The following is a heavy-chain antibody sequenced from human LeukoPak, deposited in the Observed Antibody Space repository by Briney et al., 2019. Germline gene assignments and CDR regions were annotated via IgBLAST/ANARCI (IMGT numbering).Heavy chain of an antibody. V-gene: IGHV3-21*01. J-gene: IGHJ4*02. CDR2: ISSSSSYI. CDR3: ARPRGYSYGYGDY. CDR1: GFTFDDYA. D-gene: IGHD5-18*01. Sequence: GGSLRLSCAASGFTFDDYAMHWVRQAPGKGLEWVSSISSSSSYIYYADSVKGRFTISRDNAKNSLYLQMNSLRAEDTAVYYCARPRGYSYGYGDYWGQGTLVTVSS.